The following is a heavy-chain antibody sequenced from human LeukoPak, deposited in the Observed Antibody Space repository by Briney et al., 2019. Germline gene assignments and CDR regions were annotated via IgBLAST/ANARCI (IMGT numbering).Heavy chain of an antibody. D-gene: IGHD1-1*01. CDR2: ISLDGNNE. Sequence: GGSLRLSCAASGFTFRNYYMHWVRQAPGKGLEWVAVISLDGNNEYYADSVKGRFSLSRDNSMNTLYLQLNSLRTEDTAMYYCARDLSGYWTYDYWGQGTLVTVSS. J-gene: IGHJ4*01. CDR1: GFTFRNYY. CDR3: ARDLSGYWTYDY. V-gene: IGHV3-30-3*01.